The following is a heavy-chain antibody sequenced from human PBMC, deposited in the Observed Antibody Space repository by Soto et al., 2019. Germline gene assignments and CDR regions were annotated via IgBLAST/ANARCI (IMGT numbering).Heavy chain of an antibody. V-gene: IGHV3-9*01. Sequence: EVQLVESGGGLVQPGRSLRLSCAASGFTFDDYTMHWVRQAPGKGLVWVSGISWTSGSIGYSDSVKGRFTISRDNAKNCLSLRMNSLRAEDTALYYCAKDKGAARPWYYGMAVWGRGTTVTVSS. CDR2: ISWTSGSI. CDR1: GFTFDDYT. D-gene: IGHD6-6*01. J-gene: IGHJ6*02. CDR3: AKDKGAARPWYYGMAV.